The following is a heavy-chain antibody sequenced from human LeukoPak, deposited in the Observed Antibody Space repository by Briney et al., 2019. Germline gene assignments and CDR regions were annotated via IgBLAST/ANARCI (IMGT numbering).Heavy chain of an antibody. CDR3: ARGLGYGQHDAFDI. D-gene: IGHD2-15*01. V-gene: IGHV1-8*01. CDR1: RYTFTSYD. J-gene: IGHJ3*02. CDR2: MNPNSGNT. Sequence: ASVKVSCKASRYTFTSYDINWVRQATGQGLEWMGWMNPNSGNTGYAQKFQGRVTITRNTSISTAYMELSSLRSEDTAVYYCARGLGYGQHDAFDIWGQGTMVTVSS.